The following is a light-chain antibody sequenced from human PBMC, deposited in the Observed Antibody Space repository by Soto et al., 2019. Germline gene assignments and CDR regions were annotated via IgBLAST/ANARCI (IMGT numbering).Light chain of an antibody. CDR3: AAWDESMSGRV. CDR2: SNN. Sequence: QSVLTQPPSASGTPGQRVTISCSGSSSNIGSNYVYWYQQLPGTAPKLLIYSNNQRPSGVPDRFSGSKSGTSASLAISGLRSEDEADYYCAAWDESMSGRVFGGGTKVTVL. J-gene: IGLJ3*02. CDR1: SSNIGSNY. V-gene: IGLV1-47*02.